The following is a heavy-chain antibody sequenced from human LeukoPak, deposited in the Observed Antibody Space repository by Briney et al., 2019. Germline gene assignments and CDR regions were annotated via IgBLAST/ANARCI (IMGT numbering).Heavy chain of an antibody. D-gene: IGHD2-15*01. Sequence: SETLSLTCAVYGGSFSGYYWSWIRQPPGKGLEWIGEINHSGSTNYNPSLKGRVTISVDTSKNQFSLKLSSVTAADTAVYYCARQTTLGNRYDYWGQGTLVTVSS. CDR1: GGSFSGYY. J-gene: IGHJ4*02. CDR3: ARQTTLGNRYDY. V-gene: IGHV4-34*01. CDR2: INHSGST.